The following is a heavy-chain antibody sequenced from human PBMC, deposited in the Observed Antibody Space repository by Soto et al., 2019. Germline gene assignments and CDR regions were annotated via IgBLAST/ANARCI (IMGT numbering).Heavy chain of an antibody. CDR3: TTGYCSGGSCPYYYYGMDV. CDR2: IKSKTDGGTT. J-gene: IGHJ6*02. D-gene: IGHD2-15*01. CDR1: GFTFSNAW. Sequence: GGSLRLPCAASGFTFSNAWMSWVRQAPGKGLEWVGRIKSKTDGGTTDYAAPVKGRFTISRDDSKNTLYLQMNSLKTEDTAVYYCTTGYCSGGSCPYYYYGMDVWGQGTTVTVSS. V-gene: IGHV3-15*01.